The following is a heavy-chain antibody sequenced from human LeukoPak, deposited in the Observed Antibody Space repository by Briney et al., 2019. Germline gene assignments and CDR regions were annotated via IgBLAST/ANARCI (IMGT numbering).Heavy chain of an antibody. Sequence: GGSLRLSCAASGFTFSTYSMNWVRQAPGKGLEWVSYISSSSSTIHYADSVKGRITISRDNAKNSLYLQMNSLRVEDTAVYYCARENEWLEDAFDIWGQGTMVTVSS. J-gene: IGHJ3*02. V-gene: IGHV3-48*01. CDR2: ISSSSSTI. CDR1: GFTFSTYS. D-gene: IGHD6-19*01. CDR3: ARENEWLEDAFDI.